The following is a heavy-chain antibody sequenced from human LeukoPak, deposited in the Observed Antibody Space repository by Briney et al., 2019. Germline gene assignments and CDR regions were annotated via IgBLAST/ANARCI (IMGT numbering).Heavy chain of an antibody. J-gene: IGHJ5*02. V-gene: IGHV1-46*01. CDR3: TRGGGGLLMGA. D-gene: IGHD3-16*01. Sequence: ASVKVSCKASGYTFTSYYMHWVRQAPGQGLEWMGIINPSGGSTSYAQKFQGRVTMTRNTSISTAYMELTGLRSEDTAVYYCTRGGGGLLMGAWGQGTLVTVS. CDR1: GYTFTSYY. CDR2: INPSGGST.